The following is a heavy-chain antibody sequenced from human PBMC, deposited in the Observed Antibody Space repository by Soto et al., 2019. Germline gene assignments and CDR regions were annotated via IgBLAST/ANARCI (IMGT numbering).Heavy chain of an antibody. J-gene: IGHJ4*02. CDR2: IDTDGSSI. CDR3: ARFGTYYDTSGFLY. V-gene: IGHV3-74*01. CDR1: GFSLRNNW. D-gene: IGHD3-22*01. Sequence: GGSLRLSCEASGFSLRNNWMHWVRQAPGKGLVWVSTIDTDGSSIRIADSVKGRFTISRVNAKNTLYLQMNSLRAEDTAVYYCARFGTYYDTSGFLYWGQGTLVTV.